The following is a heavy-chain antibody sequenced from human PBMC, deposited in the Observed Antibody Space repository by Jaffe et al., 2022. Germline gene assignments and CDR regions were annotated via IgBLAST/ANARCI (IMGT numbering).Heavy chain of an antibody. V-gene: IGHV1-2*02. J-gene: IGHJ4*02. D-gene: IGHD3-10*01. Sequence: QVQLVQSGAEVKKPGASVKVSCKASGYTFTGYYMHWVRQAPGQGLEWMGWINPNSGGTNYAQKFQGRVTMTRDTSISTAYMELSRLRSDDTAVYYCARWGGSGSYYNGEGSEDYFDYWGQGTLVTVSS. CDR3: ARWGGSGSYYNGEGSEDYFDY. CDR2: INPNSGGT. CDR1: GYTFTGYY.